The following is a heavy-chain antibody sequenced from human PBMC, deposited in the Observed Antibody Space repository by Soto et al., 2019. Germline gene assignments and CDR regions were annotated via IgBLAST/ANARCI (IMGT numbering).Heavy chain of an antibody. Sequence: EVQLVETGGGLIQPGGSLRLSCAASGFTVSSNYMSWVRQAPGKGLEWVSVIYSGGSTYYADSVKGRFTISRDNSKNTLYLQMNSLRAEDTAVYYCASSKGPYDSSGTLGYWGQGTLVTVSS. D-gene: IGHD3-22*01. CDR2: IYSGGST. CDR3: ASSKGPYDSSGTLGY. V-gene: IGHV3-53*02. J-gene: IGHJ4*02. CDR1: GFTVSSNY.